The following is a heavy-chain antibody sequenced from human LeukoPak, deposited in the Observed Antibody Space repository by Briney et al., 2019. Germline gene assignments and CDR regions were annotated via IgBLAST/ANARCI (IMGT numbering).Heavy chain of an antibody. CDR1: GYTFTSYY. Sequence: GASVKVSCKASGYTFTSYYMHWVRQAPGQGLEWMGIINPSGGSTSYAQKFQGRVTMTRDMSTSTVYMDLNSLRSEDTAVFYCARDLGSGQPGTIPGGLDYWGQGTLVTVSA. V-gene: IGHV1-46*01. D-gene: IGHD1-7*01. J-gene: IGHJ4*02. CDR3: ARDLGSGQPGTIPGGLDY. CDR2: INPSGGST.